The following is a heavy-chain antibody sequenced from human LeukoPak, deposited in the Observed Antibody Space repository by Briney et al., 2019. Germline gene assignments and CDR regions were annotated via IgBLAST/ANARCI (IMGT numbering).Heavy chain of an antibody. CDR2: ISGSGGST. Sequence: WGSLRLSCAASGFTFSSYAMSWVRQAPGKGLEWVSAISGSGGSTYYADSVKGRFTISRDNSKNTLYLQMNSLRAEDTAVYYCAKGRYYYDRVPFDYWGQGTLVTVSS. V-gene: IGHV3-23*01. CDR1: GFTFSSYA. D-gene: IGHD3-22*01. CDR3: AKGRYYYDRVPFDY. J-gene: IGHJ4*02.